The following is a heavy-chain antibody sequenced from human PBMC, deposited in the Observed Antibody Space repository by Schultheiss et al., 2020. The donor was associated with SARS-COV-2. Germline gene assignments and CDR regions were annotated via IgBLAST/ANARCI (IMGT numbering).Heavy chain of an antibody. CDR1: GGSISSSNW. CDR2: IYHSGAT. D-gene: IGHD6-13*01. CDR3: ARDSSSWSINWFDP. Sequence: SETLSLTCAVSGGSISSSNWWSWVRQPPGKGLEWIGDIYHSGATNYNPSLKSRVTISVDTSKNQFSLKLSSVTAADTAVYYCARDSSSWSINWFDPWGQGTLVTVSS. J-gene: IGHJ5*02. V-gene: IGHV4-4*02.